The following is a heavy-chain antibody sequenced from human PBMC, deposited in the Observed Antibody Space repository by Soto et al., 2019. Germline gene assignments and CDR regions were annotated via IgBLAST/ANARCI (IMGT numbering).Heavy chain of an antibody. Sequence: VGSLRLCCAASGFTFNSYAMNWVRQAPGKGLAWVSAIGTDGNTYYANSVKGRFTISRDNSRTTLYLQMNSLRVEDTALYYCVRKYPGTRPFDYWGQGTLVTVSS. CDR3: VRKYPGTRPFDY. CDR1: GFTFNSYA. D-gene: IGHD2-2*01. CDR2: IGTDGNT. J-gene: IGHJ4*01. V-gene: IGHV3-23*01.